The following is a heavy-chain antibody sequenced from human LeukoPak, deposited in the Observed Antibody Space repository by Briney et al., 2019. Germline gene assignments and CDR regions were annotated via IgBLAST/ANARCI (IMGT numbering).Heavy chain of an antibody. CDR1: GVSISTYY. CDR3: ARGAKLGYCSSTRCPFDP. CDR2: IYYSGST. D-gene: IGHD2-2*01. V-gene: IGHV4-59*01. Sequence: PSETLSLTCTVSGVSISTYYWSLIRQPPGKGLEWIGCIYYSGSTNYNPSLKSRVTISVDTSKNQFSLKLSSVTAADTAVYYCARGAKLGYCSSTRCPFDPWGQGTLVTVSS. J-gene: IGHJ5*02.